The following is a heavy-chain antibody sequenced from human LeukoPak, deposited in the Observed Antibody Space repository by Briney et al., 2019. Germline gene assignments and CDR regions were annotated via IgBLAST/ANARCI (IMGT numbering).Heavy chain of an antibody. J-gene: IGHJ4*02. V-gene: IGHV3-33*06. CDR3: AKDAQRGFDYSNSLEN. CDR1: RFTFSHYG. D-gene: IGHD4-11*01. CDR2: IWNDGSNK. Sequence: PGRSLRLSCAASRFTFSHYGMHWVRQAPGKGLEWVAVIWNDGSNKYYADSVKGRFTVSRGNSQNRLYLQMNSLRPEDTAVYYCAKDAQRGFDYSNSLENWGQGTLVTVSS.